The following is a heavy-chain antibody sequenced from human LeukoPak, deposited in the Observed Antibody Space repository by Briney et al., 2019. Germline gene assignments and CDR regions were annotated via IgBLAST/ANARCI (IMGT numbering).Heavy chain of an antibody. CDR3: ARDYSTKMATVTDI. CDR2: IDPYNGNT. D-gene: IGHD2/OR15-2a*01. CDR1: GYTFFDYG. Sequence: ASVKVSCKASGYTFFDYGMSWLRQAPGQGLEWVGWIDPYNGNTHYSQKLQGRVTLTTDTSTSTAYMELTSLSSDDTAIYYSARDYSTKMATVTDIWGQGTLVAVSS. J-gene: IGHJ4*02. V-gene: IGHV1-18*01.